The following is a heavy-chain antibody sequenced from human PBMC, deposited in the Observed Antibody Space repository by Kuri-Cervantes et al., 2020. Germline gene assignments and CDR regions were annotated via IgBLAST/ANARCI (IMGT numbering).Heavy chain of an antibody. CDR2: ISVYNGNT. D-gene: IGHD2-2*01. V-gene: IGHV1-18*01. J-gene: IGHJ4*02. CDR1: GYRFTSHG. CDR3: ARVVPDVSFDY. Sequence: ASVKVSCKTSGYRFTSHGIGWVRQAPGQGLEWVGWISVYNGNTNYAQKLQGRVTMTTDTSTRTAYMELRSLRSDDTAVYYCARVVPDVSFDYWGQGTLVTVSS.